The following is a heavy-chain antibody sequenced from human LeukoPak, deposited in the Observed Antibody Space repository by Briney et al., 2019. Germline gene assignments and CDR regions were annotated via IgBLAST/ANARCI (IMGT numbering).Heavy chain of an antibody. J-gene: IGHJ4*02. CDR2: INPDGIVT. CDR1: EFYW. CDR3: ARWGSGYYNLDY. V-gene: IGHV3-74*01. D-gene: IGHD3-9*01. Sequence: GGCLRLSCAASEFYWMHWVRQAPGKGLVWVSRINPDGIVTSYADSVKGRFTISRDNAMSTLYLQMNSLRAEDTAVYYCARWGSGYYNLDYWGQGTLVTVSS.